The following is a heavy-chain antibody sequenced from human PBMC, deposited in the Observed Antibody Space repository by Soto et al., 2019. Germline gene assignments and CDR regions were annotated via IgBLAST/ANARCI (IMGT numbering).Heavy chain of an antibody. CDR2: INSDGSST. CDR3: ASNNYDFWSGHRRAFDY. Sequence: GGSLRLSCAASGFTFSSYWMHWVRQAPGKGLVWVSRINSDGSSTSYADSVKGRFTISRDNAKNTLYLQMNSLRAEDTAVYYCASNNYDFWSGHRRAFDYWGQGTLVTVSS. J-gene: IGHJ4*02. D-gene: IGHD3-3*01. CDR1: GFTFSSYW. V-gene: IGHV3-74*01.